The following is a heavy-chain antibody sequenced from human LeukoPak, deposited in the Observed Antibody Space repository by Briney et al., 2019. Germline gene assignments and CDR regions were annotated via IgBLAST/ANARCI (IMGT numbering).Heavy chain of an antibody. CDR1: GGSISSGGYY. CDR2: IYYSGST. Sequence: SETLSLTCTVSGGSISSGGYYWSWIRQHPGKGLEWIGYIYYSGSTCYNPSLKSRVTISVDTSKNQFSLKLSSVTAADTAVYYCAREADCSGGSCQEAWFDPWGQGTLVTVSS. V-gene: IGHV4-31*03. CDR3: AREADCSGGSCQEAWFDP. J-gene: IGHJ5*02. D-gene: IGHD2-15*01.